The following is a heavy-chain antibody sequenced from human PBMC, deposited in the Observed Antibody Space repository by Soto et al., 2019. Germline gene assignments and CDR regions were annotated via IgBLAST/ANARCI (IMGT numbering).Heavy chain of an antibody. CDR2: IIPIFETA. V-gene: IGHV1-69*12. J-gene: IGHJ5*02. Sequence: QVHLVQSGAEVKEPGSSVKISCKTSGGTLTSYAINWVRHAPGQGLEWMGGIIPIFETANSTQRFQDRVTITADESTNTAYMELSSLGYEDTAVYYCARLRAEWKQKGKSGQWFDPWGQGTLVTVSS. D-gene: IGHD3-3*01. CDR3: ARLRAEWKQKGKSGQWFDP. CDR1: GGTLTSYA.